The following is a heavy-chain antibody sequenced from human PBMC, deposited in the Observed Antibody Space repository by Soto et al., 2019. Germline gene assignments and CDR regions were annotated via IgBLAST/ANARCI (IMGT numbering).Heavy chain of an antibody. J-gene: IGHJ6*02. V-gene: IGHV5-10-1*01. Sequence: GESLKISCKGSGYSFTSYWISWVRQMPGKGLEWMGRIDPSDSYTNYSPSFQGHVTISADKSISTAYLQWSSLKASDTAMYYCARHARYCSGGSCHTYYGMDVWGQGTTVTVSS. D-gene: IGHD2-15*01. CDR3: ARHARYCSGGSCHTYYGMDV. CDR2: IDPSDSYT. CDR1: GYSFTSYW.